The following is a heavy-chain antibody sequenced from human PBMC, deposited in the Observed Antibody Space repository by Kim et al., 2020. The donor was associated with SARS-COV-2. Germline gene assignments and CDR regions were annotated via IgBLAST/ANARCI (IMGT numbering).Heavy chain of an antibody. V-gene: IGHV1-69*13. J-gene: IGHJ3*02. D-gene: IGHD7-27*01. CDR2: IIPIFRTA. Sequence: SVKVSCKASGGTRYPITWVRQAPGQGLEWVGGIIPIFRTATYAQHFQGRVTITADESTSTTYMELNSLRSEDTAVYYCAGYTGVNDAFDIWGQGTMVTVSS. CDR1: GGTRYP. CDR3: AGYTGVNDAFDI.